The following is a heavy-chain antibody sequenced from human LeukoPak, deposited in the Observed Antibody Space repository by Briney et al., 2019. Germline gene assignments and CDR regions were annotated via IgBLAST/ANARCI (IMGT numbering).Heavy chain of an antibody. J-gene: IGHJ4*02. CDR1: GFTFSSYS. D-gene: IGHD1-7*01. CDR2: ISSSSSYI. CDR3: ARDSPGTGTIFDY. Sequence: GGSLRLSCAASGFTFSSYSMNWVRQAPGKGLEWVSSISSSSSYIYYADSVKGRFTISRDNAKNSLYLQMNSLRAEDTAVYYCARDSPGTGTIFDYWGQGTLVTVSS. V-gene: IGHV3-21*01.